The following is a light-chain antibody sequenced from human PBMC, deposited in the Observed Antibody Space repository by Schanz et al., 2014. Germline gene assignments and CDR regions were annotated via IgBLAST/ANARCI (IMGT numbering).Light chain of an antibody. Sequence: QSVLTQPPSVSGAPGQRVTISCTGSSSNIGAGYDVHWYQQLPGTAPKLLIYANTNRPSGVPDRFSGSKSGTSASLAITGLQAEDEGDYYCQSYDSSLSGWVFGGGTKVTVL. CDR1: SSNIGAGYD. CDR3: QSYDSSLSGWV. CDR2: ANT. V-gene: IGLV1-40*01. J-gene: IGLJ3*02.